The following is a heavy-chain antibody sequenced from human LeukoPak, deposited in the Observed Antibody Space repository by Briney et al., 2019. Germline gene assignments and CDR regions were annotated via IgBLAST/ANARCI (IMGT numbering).Heavy chain of an antibody. Sequence: SESLSLTCTVSGGSISSYYWSWIRQPPGKGLEWIGYIYYSGSTKYNPSLKSRVSISVDTSKNQFSLKLSSVTAADTAVYYCARGAGAGYNLQPFDYWGQGTLVTVTS. D-gene: IGHD5-24*01. CDR3: ARGAGAGYNLQPFDY. CDR2: IYYSGST. J-gene: IGHJ4*02. V-gene: IGHV4-59*08. CDR1: GGSISSYY.